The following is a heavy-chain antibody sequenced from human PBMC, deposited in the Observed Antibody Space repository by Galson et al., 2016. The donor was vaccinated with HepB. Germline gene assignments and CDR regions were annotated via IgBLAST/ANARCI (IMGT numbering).Heavy chain of an antibody. CDR1: GLSVSDNY. Sequence: SLRLSCAASGLSVSDNYMSWVRQAPRKGLEWVSVIYSGGSKFYTDSVKGRFTISRDKSKNTVYLQINNLGVEDTAVYYFASGSPSNNYPAPFDIWGQGTMVAVSS. J-gene: IGHJ3*02. CDR2: IYSGGSK. CDR3: ASGSPSNNYPAPFDI. D-gene: IGHD5-24*01. V-gene: IGHV3-53*01.